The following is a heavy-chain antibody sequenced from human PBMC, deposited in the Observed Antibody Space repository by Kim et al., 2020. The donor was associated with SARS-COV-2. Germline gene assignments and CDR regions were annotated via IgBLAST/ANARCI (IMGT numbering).Heavy chain of an antibody. Sequence: SVKVSCKASGGTFSSYAISWVRQAPGQGLEWMGGIIPIFGTANYAQKFQGRVTITADESTSTTYMELSSLRSEDTAVYYCASDSTGRSADAFDIWGQGTMVTVSS. CDR3: ASDSTGRSADAFDI. J-gene: IGHJ3*02. D-gene: IGHD2-8*02. V-gene: IGHV1-69*13. CDR1: GGTFSSYA. CDR2: IIPIFGTA.